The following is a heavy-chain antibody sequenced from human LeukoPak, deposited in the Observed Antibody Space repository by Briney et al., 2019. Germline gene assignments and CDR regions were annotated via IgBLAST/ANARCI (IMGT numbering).Heavy chain of an antibody. V-gene: IGHV3-74*01. Sequence: GGSLRLSCAASGFTPSGYWMHWVRQAPGKGLVWVSRIKSDGSSTSYADSVKGRFTISRDNAKNTLYLQMSSLRVEDTAVYYCTRSDYFDYWGQGTLVTVS. J-gene: IGHJ4*02. CDR3: TRSDYFDY. CDR1: GFTPSGYW. CDR2: IKSDGSST.